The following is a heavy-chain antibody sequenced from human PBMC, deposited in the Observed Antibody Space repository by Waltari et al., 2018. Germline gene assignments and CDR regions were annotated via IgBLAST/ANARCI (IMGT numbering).Heavy chain of an antibody. V-gene: IGHV3-53*01. D-gene: IGHD2-2*01. J-gene: IGHJ6*02. Sequence: EVQLVESGGGLIQPGESLRLSCAASGFSVSSNYMSWVRQVPGKGLEVVSVILSGGSIYYADSVKGRFSISRDNSKNTLYLQMNSLRDEDSAIYYCARERPVVYYGMDVWGRGTTVTVSS. CDR1: GFSVSSNY. CDR2: ILSGGSI. CDR3: ARERPVVYYGMDV.